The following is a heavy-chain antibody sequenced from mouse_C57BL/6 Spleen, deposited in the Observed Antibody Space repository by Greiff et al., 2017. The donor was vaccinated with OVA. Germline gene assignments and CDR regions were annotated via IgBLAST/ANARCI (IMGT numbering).Heavy chain of an antibody. V-gene: IGHV1-63*01. CDR1: GYTFTNYW. CDR2: IYPGGGYT. D-gene: IGHD1-1*01. Sequence: VHVKQSGAELVRPGTSVKMSCKASGYTFTNYWIGWAKQRPGHGLEWIGDIYPGGGYTNYNEKFKGKGTLTADKSSSPAYMQFSSLTSEDSAIDYSAITTVGGGYFEDWGTGTTVTVA. J-gene: IGHJ1*03. CDR3: AITTVGGGYFED.